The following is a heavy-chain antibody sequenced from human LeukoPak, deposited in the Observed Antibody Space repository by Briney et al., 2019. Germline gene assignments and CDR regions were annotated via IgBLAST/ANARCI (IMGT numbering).Heavy chain of an antibody. CDR1: GGSISSGGYY. CDR3: ARGPRNELLFIRAYYFDY. J-gene: IGHJ4*02. D-gene: IGHD2-2*01. V-gene: IGHV4-31*03. CDR2: IYDSIRA. Sequence: PSETLSLTCSVSGGSISSGGYYWTWVRQHPGKGLEWIGYIYDSIRAYYAPSLKSRLTISVDTSKNQLSLKRSSVTAADTAVYYCARGPRNELLFIRAYYFDYWGQGTLVTVSS.